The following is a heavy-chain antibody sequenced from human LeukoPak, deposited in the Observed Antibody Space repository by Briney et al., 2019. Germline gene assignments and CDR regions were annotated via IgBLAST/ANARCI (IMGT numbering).Heavy chain of an antibody. D-gene: IGHD6-6*01. CDR3: ARVLRSYSSSSYPIYYYYGMDV. CDR2: INAGNGNT. V-gene: IGHV1-3*01. CDR1: GYTFTSYG. J-gene: IGHJ6*02. Sequence: GASVKVSCKASGYTFTSYGISWVRQAPGQGLEWMGWINAGNGNTKYSQKFQGRVTFTRDTSASTAYMELSSLRSEDTAVYYCARVLRSYSSSSYPIYYYYGMDVWGQGTTVTVSS.